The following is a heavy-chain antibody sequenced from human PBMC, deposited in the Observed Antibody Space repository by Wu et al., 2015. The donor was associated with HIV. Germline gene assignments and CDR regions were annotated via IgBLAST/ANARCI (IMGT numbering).Heavy chain of an antibody. CDR2: INPNSGGT. Sequence: QVQLVQSGAEVKKPGASVKVSCKASGYTFTGYYMHWVRQAPGQGLEWMGWINPNSGGTNYAQKFQGRVTMTRDTSISTAYMELSRLRSDDTAVYYCARDVSRIAAAVHWYFDLWGLAPWSTVSS. CDR3: ARDVSRIAAAVHWYFDL. V-gene: IGHV1-2*02. D-gene: IGHD6-13*01. CDR1: GYTFTGYY. J-gene: IGHJ2*01.